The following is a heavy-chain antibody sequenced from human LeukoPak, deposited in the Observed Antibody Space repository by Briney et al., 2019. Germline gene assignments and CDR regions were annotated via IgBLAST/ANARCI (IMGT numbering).Heavy chain of an antibody. CDR3: ARKGNALDV. V-gene: IGHV3-64*02. Sequence: GGSLRLSCAASGFTFTDFAMHWVRQAPGKGLAYVSSISSNGGSTFYGDSVKGRLTITRDNSKNTLYLQMGSLKAEDMGVYYCARKGNALDVWGQGTTVTVSS. J-gene: IGHJ6*02. CDR1: GFTFTDFA. CDR2: ISSNGGST.